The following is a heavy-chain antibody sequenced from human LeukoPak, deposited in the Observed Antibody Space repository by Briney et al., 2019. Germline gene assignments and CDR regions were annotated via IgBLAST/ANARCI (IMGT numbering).Heavy chain of an antibody. V-gene: IGHV3-74*01. Sequence: GSLSLSCAASGFTFSSYWMHWVRQGPGKGLVWVSRIYSDGSRTNNADSVKGRFTISGDNAKNTLYLQKNSLRAEDTAVYYCARSGRGGAFDIWGQGTMVTVSS. CDR3: ARSGRGGAFDI. J-gene: IGHJ3*02. CDR2: IYSDGSRT. D-gene: IGHD1-26*01. CDR1: GFTFSSYW.